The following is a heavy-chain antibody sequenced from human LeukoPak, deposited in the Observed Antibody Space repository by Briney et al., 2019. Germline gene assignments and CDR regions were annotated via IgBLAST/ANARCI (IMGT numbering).Heavy chain of an antibody. J-gene: IGHJ4*02. V-gene: IGHV4-38-2*02. CDR1: GYSISSGYY. CDR3: ARDALVYYYDSSGRGAFDY. D-gene: IGHD3-22*01. CDR2: IYHSGST. Sequence: SSETLSLTCTVSGYSISSGYYWGWSRQPPGKGLEWIGSIYHSGSTYYNPSLKSRVTISVDTSKNQFSLKLSSVTAADTAVYYCARDALVYYYDSSGRGAFDYWGQGTLVTVSS.